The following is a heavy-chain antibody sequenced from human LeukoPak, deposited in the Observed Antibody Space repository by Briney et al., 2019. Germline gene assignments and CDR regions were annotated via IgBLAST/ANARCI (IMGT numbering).Heavy chain of an antibody. J-gene: IGHJ4*02. Sequence: GGSLRLSCAASGFTFSSYWMTWVRQPPGKGLEWVANINQDGSEKYYVDSVKGRFTISRDNAKNSLYLQMNSLRAEDTAVYYCARDMGKANYWGQGTLVTVSS. CDR3: ARDMGKANY. CDR2: INQDGSEK. V-gene: IGHV3-7*05. CDR1: GFTFSSYW. D-gene: IGHD7-27*01.